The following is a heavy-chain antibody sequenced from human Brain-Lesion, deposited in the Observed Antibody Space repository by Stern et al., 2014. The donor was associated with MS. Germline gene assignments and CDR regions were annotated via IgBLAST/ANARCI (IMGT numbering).Heavy chain of an antibody. Sequence: QVQLVESGPGLVKPSQTLSLSCTVSGGSISSGGYYWSWIRQPAGKGLEWIGRIFNRGSTSYNPPLKSRVPISIDPSKNQFSLRLNSMTAADTAVYYCARGRVVPGFQYYATDVWGQGTTVIVSS. J-gene: IGHJ6*02. CDR1: GGSISSGGYY. CDR2: IFNRGST. D-gene: IGHD2-2*01. CDR3: ARGRVVPGFQYYATDV. V-gene: IGHV4-61*02.